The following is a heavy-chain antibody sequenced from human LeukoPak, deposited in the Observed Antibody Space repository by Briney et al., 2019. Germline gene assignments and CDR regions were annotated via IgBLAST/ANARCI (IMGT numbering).Heavy chain of an antibody. D-gene: IGHD3-10*01. Sequence: SETLSLTCAVYGGSFSGYYWSWIRQPPGKGLEWIGEINHSGGTNYNPSLKSRVTISVDTSKNQFSLKLSSVTAADTAVYYCASRGPGRFYYYYGMDVWGQGTTVTVSS. CDR2: INHSGGT. J-gene: IGHJ6*02. CDR1: GGSFSGYY. CDR3: ASRGPGRFYYYYGMDV. V-gene: IGHV4-34*01.